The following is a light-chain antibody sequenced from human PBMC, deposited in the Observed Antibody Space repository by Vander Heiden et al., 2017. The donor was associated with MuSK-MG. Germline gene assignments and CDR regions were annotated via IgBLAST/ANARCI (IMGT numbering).Light chain of an antibody. CDR3: QQDDIYPHT. CDR1: QALNAW. V-gene: IGKV1D-16*01. Sequence: DIQMTQSPSSLSASVGDTITITCRASQALNAWLAWYQQKPAQAPKSLIYGTSNLESGVPSRFSGGRSGADFTLTITSLQPEDFATYYCQQDDIYPHTFGGGTKVEIK. J-gene: IGKJ4*01. CDR2: GTS.